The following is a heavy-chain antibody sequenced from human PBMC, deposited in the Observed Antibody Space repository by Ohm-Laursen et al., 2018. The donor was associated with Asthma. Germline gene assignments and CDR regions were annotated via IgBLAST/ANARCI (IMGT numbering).Heavy chain of an antibody. Sequence: SLRLSCAASGFIFSNYAVHWVRQAPGKGLEWVAVGGSYYDGGLKYCADSVNGRFTVSRDDSKNTLYLQMNSLRPDDTAVYYCARDVMEWYLPAFDFWGQGTLVTVSS. CDR1: GFIFSNYA. D-gene: IGHD3-3*01. CDR3: ARDVMEWYLPAFDF. CDR2: GGSYYDGGLK. V-gene: IGHV3-30-3*01. J-gene: IGHJ4*02.